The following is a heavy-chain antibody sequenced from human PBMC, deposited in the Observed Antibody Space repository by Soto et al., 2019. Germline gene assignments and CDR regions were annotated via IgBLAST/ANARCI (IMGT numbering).Heavy chain of an antibody. Sequence: SEPQPHTCSGSGGNIIGYYGSWMRKHLWKVLACFGYIFYRGTTLYTPSLQSRVTMSVDTSKNQFSLRLYSVTAADTAMYYCPRHAIIPKLQSGMDVWGQGASVTVSS. J-gene: IGHJ6*02. D-gene: IGHD2-15*01. V-gene: IGHV4-59*01. CDR2: IFYRGTT. CDR3: PRHAIIPKLQSGMDV. CDR1: GGNIIGYY.